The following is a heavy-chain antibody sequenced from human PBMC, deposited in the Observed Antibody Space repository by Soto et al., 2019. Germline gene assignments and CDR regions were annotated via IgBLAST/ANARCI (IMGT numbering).Heavy chain of an antibody. D-gene: IGHD3-10*01. CDR2: IYYSGST. Sequence: SETLSLTCTVSGGSISSGGYYWSWIRQHPGKGLEWIGYIYYSGSTYYNPSLKSRVTISVDTSKNQFSLKLSSVTAADTAVYYCARSSRVSFGNDYWGQGTLVTVSS. CDR3: ARSSRVSFGNDY. V-gene: IGHV4-31*03. CDR1: GGSISSGGYY. J-gene: IGHJ4*02.